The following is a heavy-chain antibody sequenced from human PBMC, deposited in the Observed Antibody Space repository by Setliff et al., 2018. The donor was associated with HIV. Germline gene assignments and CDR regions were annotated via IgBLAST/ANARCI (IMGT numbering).Heavy chain of an antibody. Sequence: ASVKVSCKASGGRFSSYAMSWVRQAPGQGLEWMGWINPKSGGTHYGQKFQGRVTMTRDMSISTAYMELNRLRSDDTAVYYCARYALCSDDCSDEGADIWGQGTLVTVSS. CDR1: GGRFSSYA. J-gene: IGHJ4*02. D-gene: IGHD2-21*01. V-gene: IGHV1-2*02. CDR2: INPKSGGT. CDR3: ARYALCSDDCSDEGADI.